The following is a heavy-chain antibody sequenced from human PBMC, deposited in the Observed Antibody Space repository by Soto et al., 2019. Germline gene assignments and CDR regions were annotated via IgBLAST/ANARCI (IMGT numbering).Heavy chain of an antibody. J-gene: IGHJ4*01. D-gene: IGHD1-26*01. CDR2: ISANNGNT. V-gene: IGHV1-18*01. CDR3: ARQSPQTVGATDC. CDR1: GYTFTSCG. Sequence: ASVKVSCKASGYTFTSCGISWVRQAPGQGLEWMGWISANNGNTNYAQKLQGRVTKTTDTTTCTAYMKLRSLKSDDTGGYYCARQSPQTVGATDCWGQGTLVTVSS.